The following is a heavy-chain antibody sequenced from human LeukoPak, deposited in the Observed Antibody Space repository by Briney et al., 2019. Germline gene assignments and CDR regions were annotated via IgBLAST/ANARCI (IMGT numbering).Heavy chain of an antibody. CDR3: AKDTSYGSGSYLPLGSVKGSWHGMDV. CDR1: GFTFSSYG. V-gene: IGHV3-30*02. Sequence: PGGSLRLSCAASGFTFSSYGMHWVRQAPGKGLEWVAFIRYDGSNKYYADSVKGRFTISRDNSKNTLYLQMNSLRAEDTAVYYCAKDTSYGSGSYLPLGSVKGSWHGMDVWGQGTTVTVSS. CDR2: IRYDGSNK. J-gene: IGHJ6*02. D-gene: IGHD3-10*01.